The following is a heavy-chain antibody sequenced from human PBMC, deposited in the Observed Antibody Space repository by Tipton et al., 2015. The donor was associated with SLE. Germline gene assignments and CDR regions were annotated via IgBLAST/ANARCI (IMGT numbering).Heavy chain of an antibody. Sequence: LRLSCTVSGGSISSYYWSWIRQPPGKGLEWIGYIHYSGTTNYNPSLKSRVAMSIDTSKKQFSLKLNNVTAADTAVYYCVRGTENNWKPRFDLWGQGILVAVSS. J-gene: IGHJ4*02. D-gene: IGHD1-20*01. CDR1: GGSISSYY. CDR2: IHYSGTT. V-gene: IGHV4-59*01. CDR3: VRGTENNWKPRFDL.